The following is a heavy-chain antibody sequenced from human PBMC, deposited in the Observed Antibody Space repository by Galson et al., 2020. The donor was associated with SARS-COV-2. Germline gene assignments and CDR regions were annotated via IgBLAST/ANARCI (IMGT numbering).Heavy chain of an antibody. D-gene: IGHD6-19*01. J-gene: IGHJ6*02. CDR1: GFTFSSYS. CDR2: ISSSSSTI. V-gene: IGHV3-48*02. Sequence: GGSLRLSCAASGFTFSSYSMNWVRQAPGKGLEWVSYISSSSSTIYYADSVKGRFTISRDNAKNSLYLQMNSLRDEDTAVYYCARDCEGFKRQWLECYYYGMDVWGQGTTVTVSS. CDR3: ARDCEGFKRQWLECYYYGMDV.